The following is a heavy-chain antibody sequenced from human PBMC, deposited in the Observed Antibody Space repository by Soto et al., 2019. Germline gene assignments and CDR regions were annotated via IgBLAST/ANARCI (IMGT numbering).Heavy chain of an antibody. CDR2: ISSSSSYI. CDR1: GFTFSSYS. D-gene: IGHD3-9*01. V-gene: IGHV3-21*01. CDR3: APNRLYYDILTGYYVPSPSRDPSYMDV. Sequence: GGSLRLSCAASGFTFSSYSMNWVRQAPGKGLEWVSSISSSSSYIYYADSVKGRFTISRDNAKNSLYLQMNSLRAEDTAVYYCAPNRLYYDILTGYYVPSPSRDPSYMDVWGKGTTVTVSS. J-gene: IGHJ6*03.